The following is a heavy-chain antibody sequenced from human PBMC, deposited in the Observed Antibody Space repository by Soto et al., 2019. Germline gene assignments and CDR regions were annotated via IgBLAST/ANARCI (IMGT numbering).Heavy chain of an antibody. CDR3: ARDCLYYGSGSYWDESSDARYFDY. CDR1: GGSISSGGYY. J-gene: IGHJ4*02. V-gene: IGHV4-31*03. D-gene: IGHD3-10*01. Sequence: QVQLQESGPGLVKPSQTLSLTCTVSGGSISSGGYYWSWIRQHPGKGLEWIGYIYYSGSTYYNPSLKSRVTISVDTSKNQFSLKLSSVTAADTAVYYCARDCLYYGSGSYWDESSDARYFDYWGQGTLVTVSS. CDR2: IYYSGST.